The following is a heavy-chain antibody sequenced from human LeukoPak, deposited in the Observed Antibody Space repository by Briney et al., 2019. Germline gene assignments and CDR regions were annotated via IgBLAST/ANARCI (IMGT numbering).Heavy chain of an antibody. Sequence: SETLSLTCAVYGGSFSGYYWSWIRQPPGKGLEWIGEINHSGSTNYNPSLKSRVTISVDTSKNQFSLKLSSVTAADTAVYYCARAGETGTTSSYGHAFDIWGQGTMVTVSS. V-gene: IGHV4-34*01. J-gene: IGHJ3*02. CDR1: GGSFSGYY. CDR3: ARAGETGTTSSYGHAFDI. D-gene: IGHD1-1*01. CDR2: INHSGST.